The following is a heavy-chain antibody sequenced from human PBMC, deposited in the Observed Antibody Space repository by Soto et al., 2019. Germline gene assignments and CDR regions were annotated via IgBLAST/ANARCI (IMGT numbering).Heavy chain of an antibody. CDR3: AKGRGYCMSTSCYVGSDY. J-gene: IGHJ4*02. Sequence: EVQLLESGGGLVQPGGSLRLSCAASGFTFSSYAMSWVRQAPGKGLEWVSVISGSGGSTYYADSVKGRFTISRGNSKNTLYLQMNSLRAEDTAVYYCAKGRGYCMSTSCYVGSDYWGQGTLVTVSS. V-gene: IGHV3-23*01. CDR2: ISGSGGST. D-gene: IGHD2-2*01. CDR1: GFTFSSYA.